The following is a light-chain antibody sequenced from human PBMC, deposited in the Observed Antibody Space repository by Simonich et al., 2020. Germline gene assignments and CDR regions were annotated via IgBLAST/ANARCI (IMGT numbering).Light chain of an antibody. J-gene: IGKJ1*01. CDR2: AAS. CDR1: QGISNS. Sequence: DIQLTQSPSSLSASVGDRVTITCRASQGISNSLAWYQQKPGKAPKLLLYAASRVESGVPSRFSGSGSGTDYTLTISSLQPEDFATYYCQQYYRTPWTFGQGTKVEIK. V-gene: IGKV1-NL1*01. CDR3: QQYYRTPWT.